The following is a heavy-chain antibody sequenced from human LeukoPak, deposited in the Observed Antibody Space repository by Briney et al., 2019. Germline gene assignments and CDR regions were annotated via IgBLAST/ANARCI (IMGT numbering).Heavy chain of an antibody. Sequence: GGSLRLSCAASGFTFDDYAMHWVRQAPGKGLEWVSGISWNSGSIGYADSVKGRFTISRDNSKNTLYLQMNSLRAEDTAVYYCARRAGGYSHPYDYWGQGVLVTVSS. CDR2: ISWNSGSI. CDR1: GFTFDDYA. D-gene: IGHD4-23*01. V-gene: IGHV3-9*01. J-gene: IGHJ4*02. CDR3: ARRAGGYSHPYDY.